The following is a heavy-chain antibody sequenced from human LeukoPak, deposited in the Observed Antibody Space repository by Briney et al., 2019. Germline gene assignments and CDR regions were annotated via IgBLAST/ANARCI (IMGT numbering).Heavy chain of an antibody. CDR1: EGAFNRYA. CDR3: ARGPGCRGGTCYHNYFDH. J-gene: IGHJ4*02. CDR2: IIPIFAKP. V-gene: IGHV1-69*13. D-gene: IGHD2-15*01. Sequence: SLKVSFKASEGAFNRYAVSWVRQAPGHGLEWMGGIIPIFAKPNYSQKFQGRVTITADESTTTVYIDVINLRSDDTAVYYCARGPGCRGGTCYHNYFDHWGQGTLLTVSS.